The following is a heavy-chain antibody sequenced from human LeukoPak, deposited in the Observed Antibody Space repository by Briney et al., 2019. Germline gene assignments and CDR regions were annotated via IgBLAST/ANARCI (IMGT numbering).Heavy chain of an antibody. D-gene: IGHD2-21*01. V-gene: IGHV1-69*01. CDR1: GGTFSNYA. Sequence: SVKVSCKASGGTFSNYAVSWVRQAPGQGLEWMGGIIPVFEKPNYARKFQDRVTITADDSTATAYMELSSLTSEDTAIYFCARLGHCGETNCYSDFYYMDVWGKGTTVIVSS. J-gene: IGHJ6*03. CDR2: IIPVFEKP. CDR3: ARLGHCGETNCYSDFYYMDV.